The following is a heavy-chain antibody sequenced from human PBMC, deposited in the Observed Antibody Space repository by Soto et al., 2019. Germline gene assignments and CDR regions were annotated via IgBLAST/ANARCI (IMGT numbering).Heavy chain of an antibody. CDR1: GFTFSSYG. Sequence: QVQLVESGGGVVQPGRSLRLSCAASGFTFSSYGMHWVRQAPGKGLEWVGVISYDGSNKYYADSVNGRFSSSRDNSRNTLYLQMNSLRAEDTAVYYCAKGGYSGYDYGDYWGQGTLVTVSS. V-gene: IGHV3-30*18. CDR3: AKGGYSGYDYGDY. D-gene: IGHD5-12*01. CDR2: ISYDGSNK. J-gene: IGHJ4*02.